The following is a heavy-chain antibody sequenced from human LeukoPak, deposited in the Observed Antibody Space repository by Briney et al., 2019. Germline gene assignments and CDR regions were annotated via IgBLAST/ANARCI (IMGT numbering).Heavy chain of an antibody. D-gene: IGHD1-26*01. CDR1: GGSISNCY. Sequence: PSETLSLTCTVSGGSISNCYWSWIRQPPGKGLEWIGYIYYSGSTNYNPSLESRVTISVDTSKNQFSLKLDSVTAADTAVYYCARGRSGSYHSPFDYWGQGTLVTVSS. V-gene: IGHV4-59*13. J-gene: IGHJ4*02. CDR3: ARGRSGSYHSPFDY. CDR2: IYYSGST.